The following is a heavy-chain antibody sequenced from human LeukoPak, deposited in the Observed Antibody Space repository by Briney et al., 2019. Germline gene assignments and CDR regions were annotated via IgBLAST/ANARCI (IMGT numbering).Heavy chain of an antibody. Sequence: ASVKVSCKASGYTFTGYYMHWVRQAPGKGLEWMGGFDPEDGETIYAQKFQGRVTMTEDTSTDTAYMELSSLRSEDTAVYYCATGEAIIAAAGIDYWGQGTLVTVSS. CDR1: GYTFTGYY. CDR2: FDPEDGET. CDR3: ATGEAIIAAAGIDY. D-gene: IGHD6-13*01. V-gene: IGHV1-24*01. J-gene: IGHJ4*02.